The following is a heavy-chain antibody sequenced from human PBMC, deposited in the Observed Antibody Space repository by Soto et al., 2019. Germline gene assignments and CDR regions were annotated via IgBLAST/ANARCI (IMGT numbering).Heavy chain of an antibody. CDR3: VGGQYYFDY. J-gene: IGHJ4*02. CDR2: TSYDGSDK. CDR1: GFPFTSYG. D-gene: IGHD3-10*01. V-gene: IGHV3-30*03. Sequence: QVQLVESGGGVVQPGRSLRLSCAASGFPFTSYGMHWVREGPDKGLEWVAITSYDGSDKDYADSVKGRFTISRDNSKNTLYLQMNSLRPEDTALYYCVGGQYYFDYRGQGTLVIVSS.